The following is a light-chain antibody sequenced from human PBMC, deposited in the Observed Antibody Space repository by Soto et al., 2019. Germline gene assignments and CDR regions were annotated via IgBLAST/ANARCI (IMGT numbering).Light chain of an antibody. Sequence: EIVLTQSPGTLCVSPGESATLSCGASQTIKNNYLAWYQQRPGQTPRLIIHGASRRATGIPDRFSGSGSGTDFTLTISRLEPEDFAXYXXXQYGSSVYTFGQGTKLEI. V-gene: IGKV3-20*01. CDR3: XQYGSSVYT. J-gene: IGKJ2*01. CDR2: GAS. CDR1: QTIKNNY.